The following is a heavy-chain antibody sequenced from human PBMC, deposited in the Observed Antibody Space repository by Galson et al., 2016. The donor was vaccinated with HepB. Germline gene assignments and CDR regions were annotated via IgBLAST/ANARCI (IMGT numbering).Heavy chain of an antibody. V-gene: IGHV3-21*01. D-gene: IGHD2-21*01. Sequence: SLRLSCAASGFNFLSYTMHWVRQAPGKGLEWVASISSASSYIYYADSLEGRFTISRDNAKDSLYLEMYSLRDEDTATYFCAKDVVAADGNWFDPWGQGILVIVSS. CDR1: GFNFLSYT. CDR3: AKDVVAADGNWFDP. CDR2: ISSASSYI. J-gene: IGHJ5*02.